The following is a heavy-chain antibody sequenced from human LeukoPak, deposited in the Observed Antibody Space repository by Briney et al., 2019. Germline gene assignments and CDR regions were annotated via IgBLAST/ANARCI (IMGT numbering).Heavy chain of an antibody. V-gene: IGHV3-7*01. J-gene: IGHJ4*02. CDR2: IKEDGTRK. D-gene: IGHD6-13*01. CDR3: ARGTSAGGPISPFDF. CDR1: GFTVDTYW. Sequence: GGSLRLSCVGAGFTVDTYWMSWVRQAPGKGLDWVAHIKEDGTRKYYVDSVRGRFSISSDNARNTVYLQMNSLRAEDTGIYYCARGTSAGGPISPFDFWGQGTVVTVSS.